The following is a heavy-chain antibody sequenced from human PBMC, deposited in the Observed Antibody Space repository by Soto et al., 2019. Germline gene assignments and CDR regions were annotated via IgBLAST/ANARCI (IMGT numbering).Heavy chain of an antibody. V-gene: IGHV1-69*05. Sequence: ASVKVSCTDSVDTLNTYTITWVRQDPGQGLEWMGGIIPSYGTTNYAQKFQGRVTITRDTSASTAYMELSSLRSEDTAVYYCARDLGGWPDYWGQGTLVTVSS. D-gene: IGHD2-15*01. CDR1: VDTLNTYT. J-gene: IGHJ4*02. CDR2: IIPSYGTT. CDR3: ARDLGGWPDY.